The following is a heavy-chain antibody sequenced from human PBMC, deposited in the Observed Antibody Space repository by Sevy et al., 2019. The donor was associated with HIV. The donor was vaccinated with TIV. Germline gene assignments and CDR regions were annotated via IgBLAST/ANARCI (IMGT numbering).Heavy chain of an antibody. Sequence: SETLSLTCAVYGGSFSGYYWSWIRQPPGKGLEWVGEINHSGSTNYNPSLKSRVTISVDTSNNHFSLKLSSVTAADTAVYYCARHCSSCSCSHAFDIWGQGTMVTVSS. J-gene: IGHJ3*02. CDR3: ARHCSSCSCSHAFDI. CDR2: INHSGST. D-gene: IGHD2-2*01. CDR1: GGSFSGYY. V-gene: IGHV4-34*01.